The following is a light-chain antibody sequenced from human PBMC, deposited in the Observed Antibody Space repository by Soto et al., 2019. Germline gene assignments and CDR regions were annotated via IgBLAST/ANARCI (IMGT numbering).Light chain of an antibody. Sequence: QSVLTQPPSVSGAPGQRGTISCTGSSSNIGAGFDVHWYQQLPGTAPKLLIYVNSNRPSGVPDRFSGSKSGTSASLAITGLQAEDEADYYCQSFDSSLSGDVFGTGTKLTVL. CDR3: QSFDSSLSGDV. V-gene: IGLV1-40*01. CDR2: VNS. CDR1: SSNIGAGFD. J-gene: IGLJ1*01.